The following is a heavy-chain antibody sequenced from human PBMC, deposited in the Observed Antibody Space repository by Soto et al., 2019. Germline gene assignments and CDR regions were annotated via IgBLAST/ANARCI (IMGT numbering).Heavy chain of an antibody. Sequence: ASVKVSCKASGYTFTSYGISWVRQAPGQGLEWMGWISAYNGNTNYAQKLQGRVTMTTDTSTSTAYMELRSLRSDDTAVYYCARAPTITIFGVVITDAFDLWGQGTMVTVS. CDR2: ISAYNGNT. V-gene: IGHV1-18*01. D-gene: IGHD3-3*01. CDR1: GYTFTSYG. CDR3: ARAPTITIFGVVITDAFDL. J-gene: IGHJ3*01.